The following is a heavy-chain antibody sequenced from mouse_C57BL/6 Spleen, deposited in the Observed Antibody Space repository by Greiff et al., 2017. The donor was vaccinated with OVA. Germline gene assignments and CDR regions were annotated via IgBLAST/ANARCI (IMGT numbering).Heavy chain of an antibody. D-gene: IGHD1-1*01. Sequence: QVQLQQPGAELVKPGASVKMSCKASGYTFTSYWITWVKQRPGQGLEWIGDIYPGSGSTNYNEKFKSKATLTVDTSSSTAYMQLSSRTSEDSAVYYCAREVPYYYGSSYRYFDYWGQGTTLTVSS. CDR3: AREVPYYYGSSYRYFDY. V-gene: IGHV1-55*01. J-gene: IGHJ2*01. CDR2: IYPGSGST. CDR1: GYTFTSYW.